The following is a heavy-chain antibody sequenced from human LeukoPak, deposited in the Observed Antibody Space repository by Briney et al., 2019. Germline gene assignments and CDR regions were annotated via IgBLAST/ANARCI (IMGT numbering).Heavy chain of an antibody. CDR1: GDSVSSNSAA. J-gene: IGHJ6*03. CDR3: ARGLVGATFYYYYYMDV. V-gene: IGHV6-1*01. D-gene: IGHD1-26*01. CDR2: TYYRSKWYN. Sequence: SQTLSLTCAISGDSVSSNSAAWSWIRQSPSRGLEWLGRTYYRSKWYNDYAVSVKSRITINPDTSKNQFSLQLNSVTPEDTAVYYCARGLVGATFYYYYYMDVWGKGTTVTVSS.